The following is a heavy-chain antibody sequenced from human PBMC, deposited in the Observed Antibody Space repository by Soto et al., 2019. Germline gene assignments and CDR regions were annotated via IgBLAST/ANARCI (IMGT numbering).Heavy chain of an antibody. CDR2: INPNSGGT. V-gene: IGHV1-2*04. CDR1: GYTLTGYY. Sequence: GASVKVSCKASGYTLTGYYMHCVRLAPGQRLEWMGWINPNSGGTNYAQKFQGWVTLTRDTSISAAYTELSRLRSHATAVHYGDRDGIAVARNYYYYYGMDGWGQEPTVPVSS. CDR3: DRDGIAVARNYYYYYGMDG. D-gene: IGHD6-19*01. J-gene: IGHJ6*02.